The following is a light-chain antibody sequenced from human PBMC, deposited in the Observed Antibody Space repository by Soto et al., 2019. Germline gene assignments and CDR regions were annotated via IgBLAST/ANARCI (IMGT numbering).Light chain of an antibody. CDR2: GDS. J-gene: IGKJ3*01. CDR3: LHRNNWPPRFT. CDR1: QRIVSS. Sequence: EIVLTQSPATLSLSPGERATLSCGASQRIVSSLAWYQQKAGQAPRLLIYGDSTRAAGVPARFSGSGSGTDVTRTISCLETEDFAVYFCLHRNNWPPRFTFGPGTAV. V-gene: IGKV3-11*01.